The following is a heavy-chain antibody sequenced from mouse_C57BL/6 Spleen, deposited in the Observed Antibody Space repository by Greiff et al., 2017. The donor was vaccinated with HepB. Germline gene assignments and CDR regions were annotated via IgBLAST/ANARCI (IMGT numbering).Heavy chain of an antibody. V-gene: IGHV1-15*01. D-gene: IGHD2-3*01. CDR3: TRAINDGYFHFDY. CDR2: IDPETGGT. CDR1: GYTFTDYE. J-gene: IGHJ2*01. Sequence: VQRVESGAELVRPGASVTLSCKASGYTFTDYEMHWVKQTPVHGLEWIGAIDPETGGTAYNQKFKGKAILTADKSSSTAYMELRSLTSEDSAVYYCTRAINDGYFHFDYWGQGTTLTVSS.